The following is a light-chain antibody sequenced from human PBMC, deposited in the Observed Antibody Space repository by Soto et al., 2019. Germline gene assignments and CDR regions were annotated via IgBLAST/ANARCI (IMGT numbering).Light chain of an antibody. Sequence: EIVLTQFPDTLSLSPGERATHSCRVSQSFSSSSLAWYQQRRGQAPRLLIHGASSRATGIPDRFSGRGSGTDFTLTISSLEPEDFSVYYCQQRYNWPITFGQGTRLEI. CDR3: QQRYNWPIT. J-gene: IGKJ5*01. CDR1: QSFSSSS. V-gene: IGKV3D-20*02. CDR2: GAS.